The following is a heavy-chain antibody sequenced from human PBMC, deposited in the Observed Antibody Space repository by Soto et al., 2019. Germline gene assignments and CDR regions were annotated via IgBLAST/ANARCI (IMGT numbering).Heavy chain of an antibody. CDR3: AAGHRGLTGLPAVITAPGSFDP. CDR2: ISYDGGNE. CDR1: GFTFGVYN. V-gene: IGHV3-30*03. D-gene: IGHD3-22*01. Sequence: QVRLEESGGGVVQPGRSLRLSCASLGFTFGVYNMQWVRQAPGKGLECVSVISYDGGNEYYADSVKGRFTISRDNSENKLYLQMNSLRPEDSGIYYCAAGHRGLTGLPAVITAPGSFDPWGQGAQVSVSS. J-gene: IGHJ5*01.